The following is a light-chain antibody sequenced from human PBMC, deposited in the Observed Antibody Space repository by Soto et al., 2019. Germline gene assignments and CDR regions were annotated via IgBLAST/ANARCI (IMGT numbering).Light chain of an antibody. CDR1: SSDIGAFDL. CDR3: SSYTITSTRL. CDR2: DVS. J-gene: IGLJ1*01. Sequence: QSVLTQPASVSGFPGQSITISCTGTSSDIGAFDLVSWFQQHPGMAPKVMIYDVSIRPSGVSNRFSGSKSGNTASLTVSGLLAEDEADYYCSSYTITSTRLFGTGTKLTVL. V-gene: IGLV2-14*01.